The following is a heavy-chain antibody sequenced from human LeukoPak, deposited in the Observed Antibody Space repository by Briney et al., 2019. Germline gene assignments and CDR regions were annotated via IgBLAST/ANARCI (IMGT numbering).Heavy chain of an antibody. D-gene: IGHD6-13*01. J-gene: IGHJ4*02. CDR2: ISGSGGRGTT. V-gene: IGHV3-23*01. CDR1: GFTFSNFV. CDR3: AKDIAASGLPRIFDF. Sequence: PGGSLRLSCAASGFTFSNFVMTWDRQAPGKGLEWVSAISGSGGRGTTYYADSAKGRFPISRDNAKNTMYLQMNSLSVEDTAVYYCAKDIAASGLPRIFDFWGQGTLVTVSS.